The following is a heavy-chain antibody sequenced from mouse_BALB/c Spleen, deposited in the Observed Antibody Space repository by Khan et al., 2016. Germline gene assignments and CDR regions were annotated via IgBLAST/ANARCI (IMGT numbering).Heavy chain of an antibody. CDR2: IHPSDSEN. V-gene: IGHV1S82*01. Sequence: QVQLQQPGAELVRPGASVKLSCKASGYSFTSYWMNWVKQRPGKGLEWIGMIHPSDSENRLNQKFKDKATLTVEKASSTAYMQLSSPTSEDSAVYSCAVRLRGGAMDYWGQGTSVTFSS. CDR3: AVRLRGGAMDY. D-gene: IGHD6-1*01. J-gene: IGHJ4*01. CDR1: GYSFTSYW.